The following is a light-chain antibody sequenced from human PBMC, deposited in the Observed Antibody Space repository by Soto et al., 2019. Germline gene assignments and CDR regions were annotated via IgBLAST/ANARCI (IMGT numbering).Light chain of an antibody. Sequence: DIQLTQSPSFLSASVGDRVTITCRASQDISRYLAWYQQKPGTAPNLLIYAASTLQRGVPSRFSGGGSGTEFTLTISSLQPEDFATYYCQHLNDYPLTFGGGTKVEIK. CDR1: QDISRY. V-gene: IGKV1-9*01. J-gene: IGKJ4*01. CDR2: AAS. CDR3: QHLNDYPLT.